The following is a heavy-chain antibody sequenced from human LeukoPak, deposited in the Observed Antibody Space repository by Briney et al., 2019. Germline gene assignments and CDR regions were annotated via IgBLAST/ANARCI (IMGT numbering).Heavy chain of an antibody. CDR2: IKQDGSEK. J-gene: IGHJ4*02. D-gene: IGHD3-3*01. CDR3: AARTIFGVVIIH. Sequence: GGSLRLSCAASGFTFSSYWMSWVCQAPGKGLEWVANIKQDGSEKYYVDSVKGRFTISRDNAKNSLYLQMNSLRAEGTAVYYCAARTIFGVVIIHWGQGTLVTVSS. CDR1: GFTFSSYW. V-gene: IGHV3-7*01.